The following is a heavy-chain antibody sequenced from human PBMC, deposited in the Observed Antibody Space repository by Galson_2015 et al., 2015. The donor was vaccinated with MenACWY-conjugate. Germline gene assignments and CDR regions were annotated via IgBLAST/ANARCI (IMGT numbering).Heavy chain of an antibody. CDR1: GFSLSTSRVG. CDR2: IYWDDDK. D-gene: IGHD2-2*01. Sequence: PALVKPTQTLTLTCTFSGFSLSTSRVGVGWIRQPPGQALEWLSLIYWDDDKRYSPSLKSRLTITKDTSKNQVVLSMTNMDPVDTATYYCGDSPYCSTTSCYAARAVEVWGQGTVVTVSS. J-gene: IGHJ3*01. CDR3: GDSPYCSTTSCYAARAVEV. V-gene: IGHV2-5*02.